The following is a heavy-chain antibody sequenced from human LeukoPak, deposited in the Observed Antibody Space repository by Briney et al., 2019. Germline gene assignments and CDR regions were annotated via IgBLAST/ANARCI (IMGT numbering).Heavy chain of an antibody. CDR3: ARDHNKYSSSWYAGTYYGMDV. Sequence: GRSLRLSCAASGFTFSSYGMHWVRQAPGKGLEWVAVISYDGSNKYYADSVKGRFTISRDNSKNTLYLQMNSLRAEDTAVYYCARDHNKYSSSWYAGTYYGMDVWGQGTTVTVSS. D-gene: IGHD6-13*01. J-gene: IGHJ6*02. V-gene: IGHV3-30*03. CDR2: ISYDGSNK. CDR1: GFTFSSYG.